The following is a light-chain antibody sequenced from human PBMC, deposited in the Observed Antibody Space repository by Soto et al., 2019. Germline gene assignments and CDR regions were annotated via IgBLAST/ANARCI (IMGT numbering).Light chain of an antibody. CDR1: QSLVHSDGNTY. V-gene: IGKV2-24*01. CDR2: KVS. J-gene: IGKJ2*01. Sequence: DIVMTQTPLSSPVTLGQPASISCRSSQSLVHSDGNTYLSWLHQRPGQPPRLLIYKVSNRFSGVAYRSSGSAAGTDFTLKISMVEAESVGVYYGMQATESPPYTCGQGTKPEI. CDR3: MQATESPPYT.